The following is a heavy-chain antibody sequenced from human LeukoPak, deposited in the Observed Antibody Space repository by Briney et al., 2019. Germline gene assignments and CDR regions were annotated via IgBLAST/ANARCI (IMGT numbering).Heavy chain of an antibody. J-gene: IGHJ6*02. D-gene: IGHD2-15*01. Sequence: SETLSLTCAVYGGSFSGYYWSWIRQPPGKGLEWIGEINHSGSTNYNPSLKSRVTISVDTSKNQFSLKLSSVTAADTAVYYCARIVVVVAANSRYYYYGMDVWGQGTTVTVSS. V-gene: IGHV4-34*01. CDR2: INHSGST. CDR1: GGSFSGYY. CDR3: ARIVVVVAANSRYYYYGMDV.